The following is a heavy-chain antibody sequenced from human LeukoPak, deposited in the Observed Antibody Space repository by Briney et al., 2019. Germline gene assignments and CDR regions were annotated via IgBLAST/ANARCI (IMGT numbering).Heavy chain of an antibody. Sequence: PGGSLRLSCVASGLTVSSNHMSWVRQAPGKGLEWASVIYSGGSTYYADSVKGRFTIFRDNSKSTLYLQMNSLRVGDTAVYYCAKGGWELLGGQGTLVTVSS. J-gene: IGHJ4*02. CDR2: IYSGGST. CDR1: GLTVSSNH. V-gene: IGHV3-66*01. D-gene: IGHD1-26*01. CDR3: AKGGWELL.